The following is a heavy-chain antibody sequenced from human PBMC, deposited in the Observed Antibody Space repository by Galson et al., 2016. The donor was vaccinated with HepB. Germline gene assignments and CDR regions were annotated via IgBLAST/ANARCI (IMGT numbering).Heavy chain of an antibody. CDR1: GFTFNNYA. CDR2: ISGRGGST. CDR3: AKDRLENYFGSWIYYWVN. D-gene: IGHD3-10*01. Sequence: SLRLSCAASGFTFNNYAMSWVRQAPGKGLQWVSGISGRGGSTYYADSVQGRFTISRDNGKNTLFLQMNSLRAEDTAVYFCAKDRLENYFGSWIYYWVNWGQGTLVSVSS. J-gene: IGHJ4*02. V-gene: IGHV3-23*01.